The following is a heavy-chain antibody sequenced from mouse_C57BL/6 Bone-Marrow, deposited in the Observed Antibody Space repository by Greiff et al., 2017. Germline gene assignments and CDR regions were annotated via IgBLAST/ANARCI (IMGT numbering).Heavy chain of an antibody. CDR1: GYTFTSYW. J-gene: IGHJ3*01. V-gene: IGHV1-5*01. CDR3: TRAPITTVVARGFAY. D-gene: IGHD1-1*01. Sequence: EVQLQQSGTVLARPGASVKMSCKTSGYTFTSYWMHWVKQRPGQGLEWIGAIYPGNSDTSYHQKFKGKAKLTAGTSASTAYMELSSLTNEDSAVYYCTRAPITTVVARGFAYWGQGTLVTVSA. CDR2: IYPGNSDT.